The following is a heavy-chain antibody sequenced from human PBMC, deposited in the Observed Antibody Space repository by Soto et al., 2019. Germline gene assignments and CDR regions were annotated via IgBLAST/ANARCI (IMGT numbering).Heavy chain of an antibody. CDR2: IKQDGSEK. D-gene: IGHD2-15*01. CDR3: ARDRWEVVVVATHGYDHYGMDV. Sequence: GGSLRLSCAASGFNFSIYWMSWVRQALGKGLEWVANIKQDGSEKYYVDSVKGRFTISRDNAKNSLYLQMNSLRAEDTAVYYCARDRWEVVVVATHGYDHYGMDVWGQGTTVTVSS. V-gene: IGHV3-7*05. CDR1: GFNFSIYW. J-gene: IGHJ6*02.